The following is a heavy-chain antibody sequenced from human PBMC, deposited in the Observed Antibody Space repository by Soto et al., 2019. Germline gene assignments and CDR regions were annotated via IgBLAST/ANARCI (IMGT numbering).Heavy chain of an antibody. J-gene: IGHJ6*02. CDR2: IRSKANSYAT. CDR3: TNPQLYYGMDV. V-gene: IGHV3-73*02. Sequence: EVQLVESGGGLVQPGGSLKLSCAASGFTFSGSAMHWVRQASGKGLEWVGRIRSKANSYATAYAASVKGRFTISRDESKNTAYLQMNRLKTEDTAVYYCTNPQLYYGMDVWGQGTTVTVSS. D-gene: IGHD5-18*01. CDR1: GFTFSGSA.